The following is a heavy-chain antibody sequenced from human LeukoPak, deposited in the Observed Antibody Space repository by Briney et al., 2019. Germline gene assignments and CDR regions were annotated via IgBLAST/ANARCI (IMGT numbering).Heavy chain of an antibody. J-gene: IGHJ3*02. CDR2: INPSGGST. Sequence: GASVKVSCKASGYTFTSYYMRWVRQAPGQGLEWMGIINPSGGSTSYAQKFQGRVTMTRDTSTSTVYMELSSLRSEDTAVYYCAIRIAGDAFDIWGQGTMVTVSS. V-gene: IGHV1-46*01. CDR3: AIRIAGDAFDI. D-gene: IGHD6-13*01. CDR1: GYTFTSYY.